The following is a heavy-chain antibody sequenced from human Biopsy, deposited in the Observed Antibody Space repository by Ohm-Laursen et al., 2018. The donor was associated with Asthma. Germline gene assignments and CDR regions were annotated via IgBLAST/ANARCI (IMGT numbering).Heavy chain of an antibody. J-gene: IGHJ6*02. Sequence: TLSLTRVVSGGSMTPTSHYWDWIRQAPGKGLEWIGYISYGGKTSYNPSLKNRVTISRDTSKNQFSLMLTSVTAADTAVYFCARRITIFGVVQKDHGMDAWGQGTTVSVSS. V-gene: IGHV4-39*01. D-gene: IGHD3-3*01. CDR1: GGSMTPTSHY. CDR3: ARRITIFGVVQKDHGMDA. CDR2: ISYGGKT.